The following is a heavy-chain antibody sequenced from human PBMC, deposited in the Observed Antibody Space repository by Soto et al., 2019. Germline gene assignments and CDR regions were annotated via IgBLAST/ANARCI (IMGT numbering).Heavy chain of an antibody. D-gene: IGHD6-13*01. CDR2: IGGSGGYK. Sequence: EVQLLESGGGLVQPGGSLRLSCAASGFFFSSYAMSWVRQAPGKGLEWVSGIGGSGGYKPYADSVKGRFTISRDNSKNTLYLQMESLGAEDTAVYYCAKDAAMVSSTFNYFDYWGQGTLVAVSS. CDR3: AKDAAMVSSTFNYFDY. V-gene: IGHV3-23*01. J-gene: IGHJ4*02. CDR1: GFFFSSYA.